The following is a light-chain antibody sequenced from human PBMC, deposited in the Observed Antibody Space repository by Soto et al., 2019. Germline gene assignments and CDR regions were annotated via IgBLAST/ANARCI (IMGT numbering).Light chain of an antibody. CDR1: QGISSY. CDR3: QQLNGYPLT. Sequence: DIQLTQSASSLSASVGDRVTITYRASQGISSYLAWYQQKPGKAPKLLIYTASTLQSGVPSRFSGSGSGTEFTLTISSLQPEDFATYYCQQLNGYPLTFGGGTKVEIK. CDR2: TAS. J-gene: IGKJ4*01. V-gene: IGKV1-9*01.